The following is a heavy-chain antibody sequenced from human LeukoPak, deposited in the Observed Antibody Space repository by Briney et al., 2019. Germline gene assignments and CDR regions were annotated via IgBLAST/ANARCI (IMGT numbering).Heavy chain of an antibody. CDR2: ISGSGGST. CDR1: GFTFSSYG. J-gene: IGHJ4*02. V-gene: IGHV3-23*01. D-gene: IGHD3-22*01. Sequence: GGSLRLSCAASGFTFSSYGMSWVRQAPGKGLEWVSAISGSGGSTYYADSVKGRFTISRDNSKNTLYLQMNSLRAEDTAVYYCASRSRDSSSSGFDYWGQGTLVTVSS. CDR3: ASRSRDSSSSGFDY.